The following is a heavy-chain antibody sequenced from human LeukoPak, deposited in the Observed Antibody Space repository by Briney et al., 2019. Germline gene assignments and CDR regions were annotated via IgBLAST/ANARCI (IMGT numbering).Heavy chain of an antibody. CDR1: EFSFNNYA. CDR2: FSASGGST. CDR3: AKDRFCTSISCSGGTAFDF. V-gene: IGHV3-23*01. J-gene: IGHJ3*01. D-gene: IGHD2-2*01. Sequence: GGSLRLSCAISEFSFNNYAMYWVRQPPGKGLEWVSGFSASGGSTSLSDSVKGRFTISRDNSKDTLFLQMNNVRAEDTAVYFCAKDRFCTSISCSGGTAFDFWGRGTLVTVSS.